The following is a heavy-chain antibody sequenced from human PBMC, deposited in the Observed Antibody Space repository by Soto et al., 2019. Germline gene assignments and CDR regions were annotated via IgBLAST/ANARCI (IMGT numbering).Heavy chain of an antibody. CDR3: AKEPHEKIYNWFGP. Sequence: PGGSLRLSCVASGFTFTTYAMIWVRQAPGKGLEWVSSISGSGDTSYYVDSVQGRFTISRDNSKNTLYLQMNGLRAEDTAVYYCAKEPHEKIYNWFGPWGQGTLVTVSS. CDR1: GFTFTTYA. V-gene: IGHV3-23*01. CDR2: ISGSGDTS. D-gene: IGHD3-3*01. J-gene: IGHJ5*02.